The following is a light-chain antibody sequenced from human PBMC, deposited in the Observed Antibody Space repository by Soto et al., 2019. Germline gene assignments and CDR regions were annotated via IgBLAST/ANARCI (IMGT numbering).Light chain of an antibody. J-gene: IGLJ2*01. CDR1: SSNIGTNY. CDR2: RNA. CDR3: AAWDDSLRRVV. Sequence: QTVLTQPPSASGTPGQRVTISCSGSSSNIGTNYVYWYQQIPGTAPKLLIYRNAQRPAGVPDRFSGSKSGTSASLAISGLRSEDEADYHCAAWDDSLRRVVFGGGTQLTVL. V-gene: IGLV1-47*01.